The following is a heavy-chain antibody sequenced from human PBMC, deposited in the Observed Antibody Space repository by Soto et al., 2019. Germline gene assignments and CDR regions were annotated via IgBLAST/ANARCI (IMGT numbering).Heavy chain of an antibody. V-gene: IGHV3-23*01. D-gene: IGHD3-22*01. CDR1: GFTFSSYA. CDR3: ALMEPLNYYDSSGYPRGAFDI. CDR2: ISGSGGST. J-gene: IGHJ3*02. Sequence: EVQLLESGGGLVQPGGSLRLSCAASGFTFSSYAMSWVRQAPGKGLEWVSAISGSGGSTYYADSVKGRFTISRDNSKNTLYLQMNSLRAEDTAVYYCALMEPLNYYDSSGYPRGAFDIWGQGTMVTVSS.